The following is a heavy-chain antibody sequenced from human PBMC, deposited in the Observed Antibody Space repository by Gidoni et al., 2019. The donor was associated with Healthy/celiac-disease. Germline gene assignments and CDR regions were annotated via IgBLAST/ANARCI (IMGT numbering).Heavy chain of an antibody. J-gene: IGHJ4*02. V-gene: IGHV3-33*01. Sequence: QVQLVESGGGVVQPGRSLRLSCAASGFTFSSYGMHWVRQAPGKGLEWVAVIWYDGSNKYYADSVKGRFTISRDNSKNTLYLQMNSLRAEDTAVYYCARPSGDSVGYFDYWGQGTLVTVSS. CDR2: IWYDGSNK. CDR3: ARPSGDSVGYFDY. D-gene: IGHD4-17*01. CDR1: GFTFSSYG.